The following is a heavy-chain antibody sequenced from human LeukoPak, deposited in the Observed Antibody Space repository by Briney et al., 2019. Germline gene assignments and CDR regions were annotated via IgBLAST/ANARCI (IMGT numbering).Heavy chain of an antibody. V-gene: IGHV4-39*07. CDR3: ARAPILITMIVVAPDAFDI. Sequence: SETLSLTCTVSGGSISSSSYYWGWIRQPPGKGLEWIGSIYYSGSTYYNPSLESRVTISVDTSKNQFSLKLSSVTAADTAVYYCARAPILITMIVVAPDAFDIWGQGTMVTVSS. CDR2: IYYSGST. CDR1: GGSISSSSYY. D-gene: IGHD3-22*01. J-gene: IGHJ3*02.